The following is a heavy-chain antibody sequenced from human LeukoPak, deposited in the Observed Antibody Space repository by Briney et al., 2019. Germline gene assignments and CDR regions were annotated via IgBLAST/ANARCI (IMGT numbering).Heavy chain of an antibody. D-gene: IGHD6-13*01. V-gene: IGHV3-21*01. CDR1: GFTSSSYS. J-gene: IGHJ4*02. CDR3: ARIIAAAGKGASFDY. Sequence: GGSLRLSCAASGFTSSSYSMNWVRQAPGKGLEWVSSVSSSSSYIYYADSVKGRFTISRDNAKNSLYLQMNSLRAEDTAVYYCARIIAAAGKGASFDYWGQGTLVTVSS. CDR2: VSSSSSYI.